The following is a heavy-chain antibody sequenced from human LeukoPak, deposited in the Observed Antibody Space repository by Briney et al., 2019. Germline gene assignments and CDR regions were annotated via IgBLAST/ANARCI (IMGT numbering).Heavy chain of an antibody. CDR3: ARVRSYYDILTGQPNWFDP. J-gene: IGHJ5*02. CDR1: GYSISSGYY. D-gene: IGHD3-9*01. CDR2: IYHSGST. Sequence: SESLSLTCTVSGYSISSGYYWGWIRQPPGKGLEWIGSIYHSGSTYYNPSLKSRVTISVDTSKSHFSLKLSSVSAADTAVYYCARVRSYYDILTGQPNWFDPWGQGTLVTVSS. V-gene: IGHV4-38-2*02.